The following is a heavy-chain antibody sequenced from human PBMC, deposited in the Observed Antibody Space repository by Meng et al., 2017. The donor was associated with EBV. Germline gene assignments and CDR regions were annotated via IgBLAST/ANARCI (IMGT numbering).Heavy chain of an antibody. CDR2: IHYSGST. CDR3: ARVNSDCGGVMCYKGWFDP. CDR1: CDSISDYY. D-gene: IGHD2-21*01. V-gene: IGHV4-59*08. J-gene: IGHJ5*02. Sequence: QVELEGSGPGLVKPSETLSLTCTVSCDSISDYYWSWIRQPPGKGLEWIGYIHYSGSTYYNPSLKSRITISVDMSRNQFSLRLTSVTSADMAVYYCARVNSDCGGVMCYKGWFDPWGQGTLVTVSS.